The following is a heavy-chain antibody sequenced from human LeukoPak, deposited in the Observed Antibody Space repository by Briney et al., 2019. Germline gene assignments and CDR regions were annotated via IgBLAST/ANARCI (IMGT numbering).Heavy chain of an antibody. D-gene: IGHD2-8*01. J-gene: IGHJ4*02. V-gene: IGHV3-7*01. CDR1: GFTCSDYW. Sequence: PGGPLRLFCAASGFTCSDYWMNWLRPAPGKGLEWVASIKEYGCEKLYVDSVRGRFTIFRDNAKNSLNMQINSLGAEDTAVYSCAKDRFATMLVDSWGQGNLVTVSS. CDR2: IKEYGCEK. CDR3: AKDRFATMLVDS.